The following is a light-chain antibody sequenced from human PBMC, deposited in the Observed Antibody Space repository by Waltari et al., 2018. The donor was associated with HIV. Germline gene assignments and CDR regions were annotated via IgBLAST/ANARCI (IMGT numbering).Light chain of an antibody. CDR2: SAS. J-gene: IGKJ3*01. CDR1: QDIGNH. CDR3: QQFATLPVS. Sequence: DIHMTQSPSSLSASVGDKVSISCQASQDIGNHLSWYRQKAGRVPELLIYSASILETGVPSRFSGRGSGTTFTFTINSLQPEDFATYYCQQFATLPVSFGPGTKVDVK. V-gene: IGKV1-33*01.